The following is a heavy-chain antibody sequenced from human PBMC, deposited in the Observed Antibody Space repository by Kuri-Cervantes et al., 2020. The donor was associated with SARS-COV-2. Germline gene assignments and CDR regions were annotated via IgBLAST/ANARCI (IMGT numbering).Heavy chain of an antibody. CDR3: ARADVYYYDSRGLGAFDI. CDR1: GGSISSYY. J-gene: IGHJ3*02. Sequence: SQTLSLTCTVSGGSISSYYWSWIRQPPGKGLEWIRYIYYSGSTNYNPSLKSRVTISVDTSKNQFSLKLSSVTAADTAVYYCARADVYYYDSRGLGAFDIWGQGTMVTVSS. V-gene: IGHV4-59*01. D-gene: IGHD3-22*01. CDR2: IYYSGST.